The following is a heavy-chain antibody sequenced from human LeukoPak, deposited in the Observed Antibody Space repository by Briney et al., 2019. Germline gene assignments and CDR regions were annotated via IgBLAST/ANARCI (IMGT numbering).Heavy chain of an antibody. V-gene: IGHV3-23*01. J-gene: IGHJ4*02. CDR3: AKKGLSYGLADFDY. D-gene: IGHD5-18*01. Sequence: GGSLRLSCAAAGFTFSSYAMSWVRQAPGKGLEWVSGISGSGGSTHYADSVKGRFTISRDNSKNTLYLQMNSLRAEDTAVYYCAKKGLSYGLADFDYWGQGTLVTVSS. CDR1: GFTFSSYA. CDR2: ISGSGGST.